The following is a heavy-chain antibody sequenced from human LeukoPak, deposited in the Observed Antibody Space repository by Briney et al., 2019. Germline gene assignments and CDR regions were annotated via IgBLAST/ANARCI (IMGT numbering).Heavy chain of an antibody. Sequence: SETLSLTCTVSGGSISSGDYHWSWIRQPPGKGLEWIGYIYYSGSTYYNPSLKSRVTISVDTSKNQFSLKLSSVTAADTAVYYCARVGYYDSSGAFDYWGQGTLVTVSS. V-gene: IGHV4-30-4*01. CDR1: GGSISSGDYH. D-gene: IGHD3-22*01. J-gene: IGHJ4*02. CDR3: ARVGYYDSSGAFDY. CDR2: IYYSGST.